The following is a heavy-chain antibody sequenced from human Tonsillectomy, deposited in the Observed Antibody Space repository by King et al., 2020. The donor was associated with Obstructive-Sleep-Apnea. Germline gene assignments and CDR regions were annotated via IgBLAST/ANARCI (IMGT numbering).Heavy chain of an antibody. V-gene: IGHV4-34*01. D-gene: IGHD1-26*01. CDR1: GESFSGCY. CDR2: INHSGST. Sequence: VQLQQWGPGLLKPSETLSLTCAVYGESFSGCYWTWIRQPPGKGLEWIGEINHSGSTIDSPSLKSRVTISVDTSKNHFSLNLSSVTAADTAVYYCARLRAGQGSNAFDYWGQGTLVTVSS. J-gene: IGHJ4*02. CDR3: ARLRAGQGSNAFDY.